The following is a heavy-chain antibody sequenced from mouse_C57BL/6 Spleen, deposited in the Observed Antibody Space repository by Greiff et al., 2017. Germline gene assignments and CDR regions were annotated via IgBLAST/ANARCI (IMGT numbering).Heavy chain of an antibody. Sequence: QVQLKQSGAELVKPGASVKLSCKASGYTFTEYTIHWVKQRSGQGLEWIGWFYPGSGSIKYNEKFKDKATLTADKSSSTVYMELSRLTSEDSAVYFCARQNLLYYDYYGGFAYWGQGTLVTVSA. J-gene: IGHJ3*01. CDR3: ARQNLLYYDYYGGFAY. CDR1: GYTFTEYT. D-gene: IGHD2-4*01. V-gene: IGHV1-62-2*01. CDR2: FYPGSGSI.